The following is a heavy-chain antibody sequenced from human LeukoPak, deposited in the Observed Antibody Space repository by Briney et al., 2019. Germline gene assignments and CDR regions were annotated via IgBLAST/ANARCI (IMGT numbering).Heavy chain of an antibody. D-gene: IGHD3-10*01. J-gene: IGHJ6*03. V-gene: IGHV4-4*07. CDR1: GGSISSYY. Sequence: SETLSLTCTVSGGSISSYYWSWIRQPAGKGLEWIGRIYTSGSTYYNPSLKSRVTISVDTSKNQLSLKLSSVTAADTAVYYCARVTGSYYYYYYMDVWGKGTTVTVSS. CDR2: IYTSGST. CDR3: ARVTGSYYYYYYMDV.